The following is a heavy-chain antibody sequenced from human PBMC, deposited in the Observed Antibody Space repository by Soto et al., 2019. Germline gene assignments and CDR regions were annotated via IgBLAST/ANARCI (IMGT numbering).Heavy chain of an antibody. CDR3: ARRWGEGRVDS. D-gene: IGHD3-10*01. J-gene: IGHJ4*02. CDR2: IYHSGST. Sequence: QVQLQESGPGLVKPSGTLSLTCAVSGGSISSSNWWSWVRQPPGKGLQWIGEIYHSGSTNYIPSLKCRSTISLDKSRNHFSLKLSSVTAADTAVHYCARRWGEGRVDSWGQGTLVTVSS. V-gene: IGHV4-4*02. CDR1: GGSISSSNW.